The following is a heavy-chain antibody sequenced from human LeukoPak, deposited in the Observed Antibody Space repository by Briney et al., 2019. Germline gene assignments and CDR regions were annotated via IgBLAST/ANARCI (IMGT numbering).Heavy chain of an antibody. J-gene: IGHJ4*02. CDR1: GFTFSSYA. Sequence: GGSLRLSCAASGFTFSSYAMSWVRQAPGKGLEWVSAISGSGGSTYYADSVKGRFTISRDNSKNTLYLQMSSLRAEDTAVYYCAKDPYSGSYFDYWGQGTLVTVSS. D-gene: IGHD1-26*01. CDR2: ISGSGGST. V-gene: IGHV3-23*01. CDR3: AKDPYSGSYFDY.